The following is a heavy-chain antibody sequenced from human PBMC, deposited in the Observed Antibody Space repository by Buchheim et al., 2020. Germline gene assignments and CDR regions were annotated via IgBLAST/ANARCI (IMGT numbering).Heavy chain of an antibody. CDR3: ARGGHSGYDYLEYGMDV. CDR1: GFTFSSYG. J-gene: IGHJ6*02. D-gene: IGHD5-12*01. V-gene: IGHV3-33*01. Sequence: QVQLVESGGGVVQPGRSLRLSCAASGFTFSSYGMHWVRQAPGKGLEWVAVIWYDGSNKYYADSVKGRFTISRDNSKNTLYLQMNSLRAEDTAVYYCARGGHSGYDYLEYGMDVWGQGTT. CDR2: IWYDGSNK.